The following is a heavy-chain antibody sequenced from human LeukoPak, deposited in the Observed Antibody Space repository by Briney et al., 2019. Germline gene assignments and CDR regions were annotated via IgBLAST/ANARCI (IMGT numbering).Heavy chain of an antibody. J-gene: IGHJ3*02. CDR3: ARDDMIVVGSSFDI. Sequence: WXGEINHSGSTNYNPSLKSRVTISVDTSKNQFSLKLSSVTAADTAVYYCARDDMIVVGSSFDIWGQGTMVTVSS. D-gene: IGHD3-22*01. V-gene: IGHV4-34*01. CDR2: INHSGST.